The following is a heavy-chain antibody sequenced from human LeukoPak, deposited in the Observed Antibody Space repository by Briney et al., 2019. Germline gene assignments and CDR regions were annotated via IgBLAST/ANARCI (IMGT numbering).Heavy chain of an antibody. D-gene: IGHD1-26*01. CDR1: GFTFDDYG. J-gene: IGHJ4*02. CDR3: ARLKRGEKVGATNYFDY. V-gene: IGHV3-20*04. CDR2: ILWSGGST. Sequence: GGSLRLSCAASGFTFDDYGMSWVRQAPGKGLEWVSGILWSGGSTGYADSVKGRFTISRDNAKNSLYLQMNSLRAEDTAVYYCARLKRGEKVGATNYFDYWGQGTLVTVSS.